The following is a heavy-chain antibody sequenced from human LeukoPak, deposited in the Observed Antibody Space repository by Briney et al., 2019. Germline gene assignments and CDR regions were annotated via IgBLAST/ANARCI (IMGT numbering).Heavy chain of an antibody. CDR2: ISYDGSNK. J-gene: IGHJ4*02. CDR3: ARDKFREAVAGNDY. V-gene: IGHV3-30-3*01. CDR1: GFTFSSYA. D-gene: IGHD6-19*01. Sequence: PGGSLRLSCAASGFTFSSYAMHWVRQAPGKGLEWVAVISYDGSNKYYADSVKGRFTISRDNSKNTLYLQMNSLRAEDTAVYYCARDKFREAVAGNDYWGQGTLVTVSS.